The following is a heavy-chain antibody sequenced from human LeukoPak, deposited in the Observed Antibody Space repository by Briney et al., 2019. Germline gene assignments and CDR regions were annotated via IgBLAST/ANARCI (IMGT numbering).Heavy chain of an antibody. Sequence: GGSLRLSCAASAFTFNTYWMHWVRQVPGRGLEWVSRINGDESSTNYADSVKGRFTISRDNAKDTLYLHMNSLTAEDTAVFYCARGAKWAYYFDYWGQGTLVTVSS. CDR3: ARGAKWAYYFDY. V-gene: IGHV3-74*01. CDR1: AFTFNTYW. D-gene: IGHD1-26*01. J-gene: IGHJ4*02. CDR2: INGDESST.